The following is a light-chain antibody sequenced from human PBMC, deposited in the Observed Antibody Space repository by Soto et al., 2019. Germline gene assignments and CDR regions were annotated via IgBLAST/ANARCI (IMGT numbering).Light chain of an antibody. CDR3: QSFDNRPHVI. Sequence: QSVLTQPPSVSGAPGQRVTISCTGSSSNIGAGYDVHWYQQLPGTAPKLLIFDNNNRPSGVPDRFSGSKSGASASLTITGLQAEDVADYFCQSFDNRPHVIFGGGTKLTVL. J-gene: IGLJ2*01. CDR2: DNN. V-gene: IGLV1-40*01. CDR1: SSNIGAGYD.